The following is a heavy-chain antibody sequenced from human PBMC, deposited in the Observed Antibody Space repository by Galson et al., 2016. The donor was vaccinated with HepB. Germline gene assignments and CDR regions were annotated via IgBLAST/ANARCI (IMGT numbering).Heavy chain of an antibody. CDR1: GFSFNIYR. V-gene: IGHV3-7*03. D-gene: IGHD5-12*01. Sequence: SLRLSCAASGFSFNIYRMNWVRQAPGKGLEWVANIKQDGSENYYVDSVKGRFTISRDNAQNSLYLQMNNLRAEDAAVYYCARELATDAFDIWGQGTMVTVSS. J-gene: IGHJ3*02. CDR2: IKQDGSEN. CDR3: ARELATDAFDI.